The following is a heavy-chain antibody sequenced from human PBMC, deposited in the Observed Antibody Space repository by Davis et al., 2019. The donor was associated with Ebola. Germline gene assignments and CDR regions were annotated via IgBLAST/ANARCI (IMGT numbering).Heavy chain of an antibody. J-gene: IGHJ4*02. D-gene: IGHD2/OR15-2a*01. CDR1: GFTFSDFW. V-gene: IGHV3-7*04. CDR2: IRGGGDDI. Sequence: GGSLRLSCGASGFTFSDFWMSWVRQAPGKGLEWVANIRGGGDDIYYLESVKGRFTISRDNSRNTVYLQMNSLRPEDTAVYYCAKDRHPLANNKIYYFDYWGQGTLVTVSS. CDR3: AKDRHPLANNKIYYFDY.